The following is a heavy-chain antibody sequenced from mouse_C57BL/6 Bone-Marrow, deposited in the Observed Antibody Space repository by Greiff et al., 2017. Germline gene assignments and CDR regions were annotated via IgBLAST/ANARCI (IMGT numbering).Heavy chain of an antibody. CDR3: ARGGFDY. CDR1: GYAFTNYL. V-gene: IGHV1-54*01. CDR2: INPGSGGT. J-gene: IGHJ2*01. Sequence: QVQLQQSGAELVRPGTSVKVSCKASGYAFTNYLIEWVKQRPGQGLEWIGVINPGSGGTNYNEKFKGKATLTADKSTSTAYMQLSSLTSEDSAVYFCARGGFDYWGQGTTLTVSS.